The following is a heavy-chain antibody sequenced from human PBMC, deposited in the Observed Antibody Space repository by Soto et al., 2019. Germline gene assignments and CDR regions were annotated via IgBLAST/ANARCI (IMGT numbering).Heavy chain of an antibody. CDR3: AITYCRDNSCPRDFDF. CDR2: FIPILDMA. Sequence: QVQVVQSGAEVKKPASSVKVSCKPSGGTFNTYTVNWVRLAPGHGLEWMGRFIPILDMANYAQKFQDRVTIPADRSTFTAYMELNSLTSDDTAVYYCAITYCRDNSCPRDFDFWGPGTRVTVSS. J-gene: IGHJ4*02. D-gene: IGHD2-21*01. V-gene: IGHV1-69*02. CDR1: GGTFNTYT.